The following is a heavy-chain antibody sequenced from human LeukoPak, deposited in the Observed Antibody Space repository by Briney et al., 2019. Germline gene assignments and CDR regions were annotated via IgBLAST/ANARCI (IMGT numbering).Heavy chain of an antibody. J-gene: IGHJ4*02. V-gene: IGHV3-74*01. D-gene: IGHD6-13*01. CDR2: IKGVGSII. CDR3: ARVAAGPGLYDY. CDR1: GFTFSSYY. Sequence: PGGSLRLSCAASGFTFSSYYMHWVRHAPGKGLVWVSHIKGVGSIISYAGSVKGRFTISRDNAKNTLYLQMNSLRAEDTAVYYCARVAAGPGLYDYWGQGTLVTVS.